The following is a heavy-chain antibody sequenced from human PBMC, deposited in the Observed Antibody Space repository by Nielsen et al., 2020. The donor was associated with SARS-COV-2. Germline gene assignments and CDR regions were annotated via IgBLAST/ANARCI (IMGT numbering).Heavy chain of an antibody. D-gene: IGHD2-15*01. CDR3: AGDQGVVVVAATYYYYYGMDV. V-gene: IGHV4-59*13. Sequence: PGKGLEWIGYIYYSGSTNYNPSLKSRVTISVDTSKNQFSLKLSSVTAADTAVYYCAGDQGVVVVAATYYYYYGMDVWGQGTTVTVSS. CDR2: IYYSGST. J-gene: IGHJ6*02.